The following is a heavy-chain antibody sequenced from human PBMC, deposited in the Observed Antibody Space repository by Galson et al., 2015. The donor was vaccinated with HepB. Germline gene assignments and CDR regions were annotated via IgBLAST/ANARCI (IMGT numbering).Heavy chain of an antibody. V-gene: IGHV3-30-3*01. CDR2: ISYDGSNK. CDR3: ASQHSNALDY. Sequence: SLRLSCAASGFTFSSYAMHWVRQAPGKGLEWVAVISYDGSNKYYADSVKGRFTISRDNSKNTLYLQMNSLRAEDTAVYYCASQHSNALDYWGQGTLVTVSS. CDR1: GFTFSSYA. J-gene: IGHJ4*02. D-gene: IGHD4-11*01.